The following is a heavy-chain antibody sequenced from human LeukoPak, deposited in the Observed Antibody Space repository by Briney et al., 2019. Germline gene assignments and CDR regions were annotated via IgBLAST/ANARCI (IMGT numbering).Heavy chain of an antibody. D-gene: IGHD6-19*01. CDR3: AKDDGIAVAAPFDY. V-gene: IGHV3-43*02. CDR1: GFTFDDYA. Sequence: GGSLGLSCEASGFTFDDYALNWVGQAPGKGLEWVSLISGDGGSTYYADSVKGRFTISRDNSKNSLYLQMNSLRTEDTALYYCAKDDGIAVAAPFDYWGQGTLVTVSS. J-gene: IGHJ4*02. CDR2: ISGDGGST.